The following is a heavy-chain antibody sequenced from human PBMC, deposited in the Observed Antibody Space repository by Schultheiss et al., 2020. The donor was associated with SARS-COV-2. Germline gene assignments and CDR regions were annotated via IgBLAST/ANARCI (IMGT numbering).Heavy chain of an antibody. D-gene: IGHD4-11*01. J-gene: IGHJ4*02. Sequence: SETLSLTCAVYGGSFSGYYWSWIRQPPGKGLEWIGEINHSGSTNYNPSIKSRVTISVDTSKNQFSLKLSSVTAADTAVYYCARVSVYYFDYWGQGTLVTVSS. V-gene: IGHV4-34*01. CDR1: GGSFSGYY. CDR3: ARVSVYYFDY. CDR2: INHSGST.